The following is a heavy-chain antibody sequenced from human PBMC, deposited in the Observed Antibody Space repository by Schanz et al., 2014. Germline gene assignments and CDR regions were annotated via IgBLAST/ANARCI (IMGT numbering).Heavy chain of an antibody. D-gene: IGHD3-9*01. CDR2: IYGGST. J-gene: IGHJ4*02. Sequence: EVQLVEEGGGLVQPGGSLRPACAASGVTVSSKDMSWVRQGTGKGLEWVSFIYGGSTYYTDSVKGRFTISRDNSKNTLYLQMNSLRAEDTAVYSCARTTNPFNFDSWPYLSYWGQGTLLPVSS. CDR1: GVTVSSKD. CDR3: ARTTNPFNFDSWPYLSY. V-gene: IGHV3-66*01.